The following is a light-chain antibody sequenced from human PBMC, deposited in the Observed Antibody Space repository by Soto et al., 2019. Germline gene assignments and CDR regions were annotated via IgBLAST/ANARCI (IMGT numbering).Light chain of an antibody. Sequence: DIQMTQSPSSVSASVGDTVTITCRASQAVSTWLAWYQQKPGGAPKLLIYAASTLQSGVPSRFSGSGSDTDFTLTIRSLLPEDFATYYCQQGASCPRTFGGGTKVDIK. CDR2: AAS. CDR3: QQGASCPRT. CDR1: QAVSTW. J-gene: IGKJ4*01. V-gene: IGKV1-12*01.